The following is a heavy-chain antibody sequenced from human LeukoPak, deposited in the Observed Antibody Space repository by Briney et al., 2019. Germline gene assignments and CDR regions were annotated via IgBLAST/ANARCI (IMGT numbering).Heavy chain of an antibody. V-gene: IGHV3-23*01. J-gene: IGHJ4*02. Sequence: GGSLRLSCASSRFTFSNSGMNWVRQAPGKGLEWVSVINDSGDNTFYADAVKGRFTISRDNSKSTLYLQMSSLRVDDTAVYYCARSLKWNLVGFDYWGQGILVTVSS. CDR1: RFTFSNSG. D-gene: IGHD1-1*01. CDR2: INDSGDNT. CDR3: ARSLKWNLVGFDY.